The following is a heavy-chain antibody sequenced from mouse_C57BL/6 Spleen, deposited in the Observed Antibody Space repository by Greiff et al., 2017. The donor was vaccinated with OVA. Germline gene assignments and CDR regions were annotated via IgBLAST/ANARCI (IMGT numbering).Heavy chain of an antibody. J-gene: IGHJ2*01. Sequence: QVQLQQPGAELVMPGASVKLSCKASGYTFTSYWMHWVKQRPGQGLEWIGEIDPSDSYTNYNQKFKGKSTLTVDKSSSTAYMQLSSLTSEDSAVYYCARRGDDYFDYWGQGTTLTVSS. CDR2: IDPSDSYT. V-gene: IGHV1-69*01. CDR3: ARRGDDYFDY. CDR1: GYTFTSYW.